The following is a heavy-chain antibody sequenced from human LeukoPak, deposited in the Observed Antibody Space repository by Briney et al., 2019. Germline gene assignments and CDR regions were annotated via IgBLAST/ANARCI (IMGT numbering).Heavy chain of an antibody. V-gene: IGHV4-59*01. CDR2: NYYSGST. D-gene: IGHD5-24*01. Sequence: SETLSLTCTVSGGSISSYYWSWIRQPPGKGLEWIGYNYYSGSTNYNPSLKSRVTISVDTSKNQFSLKLSSVTAADTAVYYCAREGTLVGGGYNSNYFDYWGQGTLVTVSS. CDR1: GGSISSYY. J-gene: IGHJ4*02. CDR3: AREGTLVGGGYNSNYFDY.